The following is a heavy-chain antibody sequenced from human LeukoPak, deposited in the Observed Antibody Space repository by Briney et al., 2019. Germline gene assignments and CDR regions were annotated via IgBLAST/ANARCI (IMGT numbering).Heavy chain of an antibody. CDR2: ISAYNGNT. J-gene: IGHJ4*02. CDR3: ARDSRFLEWLEGVDY. CDR1: GYTFTSYG. V-gene: IGHV1-18*01. D-gene: IGHD3-3*01. Sequence: ASVKVSCKASGYTFTSYGISWVRQAPGQGLEWMGWISAYNGNTNYAQKLQGRVTMTTDTSTSTAYMELRSLRSDDTAVYYCARDSRFLEWLEGVDYWGQGTLVTVSS.